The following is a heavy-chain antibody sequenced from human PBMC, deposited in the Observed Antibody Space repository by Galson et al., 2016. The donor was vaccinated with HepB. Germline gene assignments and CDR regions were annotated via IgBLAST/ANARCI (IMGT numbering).Heavy chain of an antibody. CDR2: IRSRSNDRAI. V-gene: IGHV3-48*02. CDR1: GFTLSTYS. J-gene: IGHJ4*02. Sequence: SLRLSCAVSGFTLSTYSTNWVRQAPGKWLEWIAYIRSRSNDRAIFYAGSVKGRFTISGDNAESMYLQMNSLRDERTAVYYCVRAHDWGFDYWGQGALATVAS. CDR3: VRAHDWGFDY. D-gene: IGHD7-27*01.